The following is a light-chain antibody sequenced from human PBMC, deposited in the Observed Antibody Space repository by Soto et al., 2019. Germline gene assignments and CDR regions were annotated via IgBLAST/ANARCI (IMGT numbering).Light chain of an antibody. J-gene: IGKJ4*01. V-gene: IGKV3-15*01. CDR2: GAS. CDR1: QSVASN. Sequence: EIVRTQSPATLSVSPGGRVTFSSRASQSVASNLAWYQHKPGQAPRLLIYGASTGATGIPARFSGSGSGTEFTLTINSLQSEDFAIYYCQQYDNWPVTFGGGTKVDIK. CDR3: QQYDNWPVT.